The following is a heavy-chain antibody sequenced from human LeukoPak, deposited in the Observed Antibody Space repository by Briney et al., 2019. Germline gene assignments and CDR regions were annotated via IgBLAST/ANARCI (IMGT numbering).Heavy chain of an antibody. V-gene: IGHV3-7*01. CDR2: INQGGSEK. CDR3: ARDMYYDFWSGYYRPFDY. Sequence: GGSLRLSCAASGFTFSIYWMSWVRQAPGKGLEWVANINQGGSEKYYVDSVEGRFTISRDNAKNSLYLQMNSLRAEDTAVYYCARDMYYDFWSGYYRPFDYWGQGTLVTVSS. D-gene: IGHD3-3*01. CDR1: GFTFSIYW. J-gene: IGHJ4*02.